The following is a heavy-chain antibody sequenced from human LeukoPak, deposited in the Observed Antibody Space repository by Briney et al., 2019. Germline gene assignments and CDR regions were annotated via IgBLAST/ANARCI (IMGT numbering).Heavy chain of an antibody. CDR1: GGSISNYY. J-gene: IGHJ5*02. CDR3: ARRGGSGSSYCFDP. D-gene: IGHD1-26*01. Sequence: SQTVSLTCTVSGGSISNYYWSWIRQPPGKGLEWFGYVYASGSTKYNPSLNSRVTISLDTSKSQFSLRLSSVTVADTAVYYCARRGGSGSSYCFDPWGQGTLVTVSS. V-gene: IGHV4-59*08. CDR2: VYASGST.